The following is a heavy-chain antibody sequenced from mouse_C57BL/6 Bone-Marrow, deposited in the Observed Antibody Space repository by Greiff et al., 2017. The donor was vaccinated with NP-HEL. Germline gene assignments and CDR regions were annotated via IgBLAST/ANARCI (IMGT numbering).Heavy chain of an antibody. Sequence: QVQLQQPGAELARPGASVKLSCKASGYTFTSYCIRWVKQRPGQGLEWIGEIHPRSGNTDYNEKFKGKATLTADKSSSTAYMELRSLTSEDSAVYSCATGSSPYDLDYWGQGTTLTVSS. V-gene: IGHV1-81*01. J-gene: IGHJ2*01. CDR1: GYTFTSYC. CDR2: IHPRSGNT. D-gene: IGHD1-1*01. CDR3: ATGSSPYDLDY.